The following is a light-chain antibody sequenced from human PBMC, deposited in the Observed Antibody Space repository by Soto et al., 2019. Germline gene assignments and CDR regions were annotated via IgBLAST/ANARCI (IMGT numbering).Light chain of an antibody. CDR2: AAS. CDR3: QQTLHFPHT. CDR1: QSVITY. J-gene: IGKJ1*01. Sequence: DIQMTQPPSSLSASVGDRFIITCRASQSVITYLNWYQQKVGKXPKXXIFAASNLQSGVPSRFSGSGSGTDLTITISSLQPEDCATYDCQQTLHFPHTFGPGTKVDIK. V-gene: IGKV1-39*01.